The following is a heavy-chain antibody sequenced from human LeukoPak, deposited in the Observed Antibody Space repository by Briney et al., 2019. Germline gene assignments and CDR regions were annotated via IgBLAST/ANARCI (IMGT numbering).Heavy chain of an antibody. J-gene: IGHJ6*02. Sequence: GGSLRLSCVASGFTFSSYWVHWVRQVPGKGLVWVSGINLDGSGTWYADSVKGRFTISRDNAKNSLYLQMNSLRAEDTAVYYCARDRRTMVRGVISGFAYYGMDVWGQGTTVTVSS. CDR2: INLDGSGT. D-gene: IGHD3-10*01. CDR1: GFTFSSYW. V-gene: IGHV3-74*01. CDR3: ARDRRTMVRGVISGFAYYGMDV.